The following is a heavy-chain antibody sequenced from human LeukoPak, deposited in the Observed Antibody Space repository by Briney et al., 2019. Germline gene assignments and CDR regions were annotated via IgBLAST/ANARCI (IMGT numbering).Heavy chain of an antibody. D-gene: IGHD4-17*01. V-gene: IGHV3-15*01. Sequence: PGGSLRLSCAASGFTFSNAWMSWVRQAPGKGLEWVGRIKSKADGGTTDYAAPVKGRFTISRDDSKNTLYLQMNSLKTEDTAVYYCTTAYGDYGPWYYYYYMDVWGKGTTVTISS. CDR1: GFTFSNAW. CDR3: TTAYGDYGPWYYYYYMDV. CDR2: IKSKADGGTT. J-gene: IGHJ6*03.